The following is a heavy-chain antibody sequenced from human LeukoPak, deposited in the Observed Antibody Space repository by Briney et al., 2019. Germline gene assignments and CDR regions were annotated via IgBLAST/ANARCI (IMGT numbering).Heavy chain of an antibody. D-gene: IGHD2-2*01. CDR3: ARPQGATAMVAFDI. Sequence: TCAXXXYFISSGYYXGWIRPHPGKGLEWIGSIYHSGSTFYNPSLKSRVTISADTSKNQFSLTLSSVTAADSAVYYCARPQGATAMVAFDIWGQGTMVTVSS. CDR1: XYFISSGYY. V-gene: IGHV4-38-2*01. CDR2: IYHSGST. J-gene: IGHJ3*02.